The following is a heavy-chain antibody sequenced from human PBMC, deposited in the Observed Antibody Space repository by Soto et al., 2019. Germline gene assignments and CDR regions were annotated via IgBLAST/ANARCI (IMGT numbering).Heavy chain of an antibody. CDR1: GGSFSGYY. J-gene: IGHJ4*02. CDR3: ARDTSIAAAGTFYFDY. D-gene: IGHD6-13*01. Sequence: SETLSLTCAVYGGSFSGYYWSWIRQPPGKGLEWIGEINHSGSTNYNPSLKSRVTISVDTSKNQFSLKLSSVTAADTAVYYCARDTSIAAAGTFYFDYGGQGTLVTVSS. V-gene: IGHV4-34*01. CDR2: INHSGST.